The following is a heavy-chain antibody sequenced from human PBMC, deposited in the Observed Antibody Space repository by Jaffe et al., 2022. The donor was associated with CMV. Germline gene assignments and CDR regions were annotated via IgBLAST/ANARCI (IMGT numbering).Heavy chain of an antibody. Sequence: EVQLLESGGGLVQPGGSLRLSCAASGFTFSSYAMSWVRQAPGKGLEWVSAISGSGGSTYYADSVKGRFTISRDNSKNTLYLQMNSLRAEDTAVYYCAKSPNSGSYIRTSYYGMDVWGQGTTVTVSS. CDR1: GFTFSSYA. CDR3: AKSPNSGSYIRTSYYGMDV. V-gene: IGHV3-23*01. J-gene: IGHJ6*02. D-gene: IGHD1-26*01. CDR2: ISGSGGST.